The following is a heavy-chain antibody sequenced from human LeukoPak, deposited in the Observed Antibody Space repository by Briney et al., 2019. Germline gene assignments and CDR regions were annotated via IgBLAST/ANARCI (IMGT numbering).Heavy chain of an antibody. CDR1: GGSISSSSYY. J-gene: IGHJ5*02. CDR3: AREARKQWLVQKNWFDP. V-gene: IGHV4-39*07. CDR2: IYYSGST. Sequence: SETLSLTCTVSGGSISSSSYYWGWIRQPPGKGLEWIGSIYYSGSTYYNPSLKSRVTISVDTSKNQFSLKLSSVTAADTAVYYCAREARKQWLVQKNWFDPWGQGTLVTVSS. D-gene: IGHD6-19*01.